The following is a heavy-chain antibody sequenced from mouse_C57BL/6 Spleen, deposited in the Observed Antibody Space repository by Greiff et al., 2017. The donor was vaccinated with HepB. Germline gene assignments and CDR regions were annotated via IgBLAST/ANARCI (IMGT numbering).Heavy chain of an antibody. CDR2: IDPEDGET. D-gene: IGHD3-2*02. CDR1: GFNIKDYY. Sequence: DVQLQESGAELVKPGASVKLSCTASGFNIKDYYMHWVKQRTEQGLEWIGRIDPEDGETKYAPKFQGKATITADTSSNTASLQLSSLTSEDPAVYYCARDLDSSGYEAYWGQGTLVTVSA. V-gene: IGHV14-2*01. J-gene: IGHJ3*01. CDR3: ARDLDSSGYEAY.